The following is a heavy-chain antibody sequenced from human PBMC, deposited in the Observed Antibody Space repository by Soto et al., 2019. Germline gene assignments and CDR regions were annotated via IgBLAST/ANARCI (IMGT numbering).Heavy chain of an antibody. Sequence: SETLSLTCTVSGRSISSVNYYWSWIRQPPRKGLEWIGYIYYSGSTYYNPSLRSRVTISVDTSKNQFSLKLSSVTAADTAVYYCARYGSGECNRGSCYSPFDYWGQGTLVTVSS. D-gene: IGHD2-15*01. CDR2: IYYSGST. CDR3: ARYGSGECNRGSCYSPFDY. CDR1: GRSISSVNYY. V-gene: IGHV4-30-4*01. J-gene: IGHJ4*02.